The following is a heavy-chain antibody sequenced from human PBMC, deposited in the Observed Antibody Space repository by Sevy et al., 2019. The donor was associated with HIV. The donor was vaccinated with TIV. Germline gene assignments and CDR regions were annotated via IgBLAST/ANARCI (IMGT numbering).Heavy chain of an antibody. Sequence: ASVKVSCKVSGYTLTQLSMHWVRQAPGKGLEWMGSFDPEDGETLYEQKFQGRVTMTEDTSTDTAYMELRSLRSEDTAVYYCATTKDYYDSSGSPFDYWGQGTLVTVSS. J-gene: IGHJ4*02. CDR3: ATTKDYYDSSGSPFDY. CDR1: GYTLTQLS. CDR2: FDPEDGET. V-gene: IGHV1-24*01. D-gene: IGHD3-22*01.